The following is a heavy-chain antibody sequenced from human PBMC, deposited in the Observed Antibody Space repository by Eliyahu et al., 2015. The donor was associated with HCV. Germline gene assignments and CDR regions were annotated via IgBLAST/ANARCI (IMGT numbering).Heavy chain of an antibody. J-gene: IGHJ4*02. CDR3: ARGAPYYYDIGY. CDR2: MNPNSGNT. CDR1: GYSFTSYD. Sequence: QVQLAQSGAEVKKPGASVKVSCKASGYSFTSYDINWVRQATGQGLEWMGWMNPNSGNTGYAQKFQGRVTMTRNTSISTAYMELSSLRSEDTAVYYCARGAPYYYDIGYWGQGTLVTVSS. D-gene: IGHD3-22*01. V-gene: IGHV1-8*01.